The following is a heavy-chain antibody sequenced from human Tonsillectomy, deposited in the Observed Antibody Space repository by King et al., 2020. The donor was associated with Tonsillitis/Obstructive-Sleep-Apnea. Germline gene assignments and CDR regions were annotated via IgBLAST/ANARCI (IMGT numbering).Heavy chain of an antibody. D-gene: IGHD3-3*01. CDR1: GFTFSSYT. J-gene: IGHJ4*02. CDR3: ARGSITIFGVVNTNFGN. V-gene: IGHV3-30*04. CDR2: ISYDGSNK. Sequence: VQLVESGGGVVQPGRSLRLSCAASGFTFSSYTMHWVRQAPGKGLEWVAVISYDGSNKYYADSVKGRFTISRDNSKNTLYLQMNSLRAEDTAVYYCARGSITIFGVVNTNFGNWGLGTLVTVSS.